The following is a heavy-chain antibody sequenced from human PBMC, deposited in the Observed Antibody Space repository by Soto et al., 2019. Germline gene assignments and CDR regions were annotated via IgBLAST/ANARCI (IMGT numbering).Heavy chain of an antibody. Sequence: GESLKISCKGSGYSFTSYWIGWVRQMPGKGLEWMGIIYPGDSDTRYSPSFQGQVTISADKSISTAYLQWSSLKAPDTAIYYCARARLASGGDYYYYYGMDIWGQGTKVTAPQ. CDR2: IYPGDSDT. CDR1: GYSFTSYW. V-gene: IGHV5-51*01. J-gene: IGHJ6*01. D-gene: IGHD5-12*01. CDR3: ARARLASGGDYYYYYGMDI.